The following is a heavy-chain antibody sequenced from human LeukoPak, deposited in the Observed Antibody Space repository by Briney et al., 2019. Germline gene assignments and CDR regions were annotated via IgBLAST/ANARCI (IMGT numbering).Heavy chain of an antibody. CDR3: AKDRAARGRGNYFYMDV. J-gene: IGHJ6*03. Sequence: GGSLRLSCAASEFSVGSNYMTWVRQAPGKGLEWVSLIYSGGSTHYADSVEGRFTISRDNRENSLYLQMNSLRPEDTALYYCAKDRAARGRGNYFYMDVWGKGTTVTVSS. CDR1: EFSVGSNY. CDR2: IYSGGST. V-gene: IGHV3-53*05. D-gene: IGHD2/OR15-2a*01.